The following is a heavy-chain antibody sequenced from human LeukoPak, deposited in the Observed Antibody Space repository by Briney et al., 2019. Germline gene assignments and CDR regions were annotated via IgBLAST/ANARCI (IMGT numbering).Heavy chain of an antibody. CDR1: AFSFSDYW. D-gene: IGHD2-15*01. V-gene: IGHV3-7*01. CDR3: ARNPRDLGYGDY. CDR2: IKQDGSEM. Sequence: GGSLRLSCAASAFSFSDYWMTWVRQAPGKGLEWVANIKQDGSEMYYVDSVKGRFTISRDNAKNSLYLQMKSLRAEDTAVYYCARNPRDLGYGDYWGQGTLVTVSS. J-gene: IGHJ4*02.